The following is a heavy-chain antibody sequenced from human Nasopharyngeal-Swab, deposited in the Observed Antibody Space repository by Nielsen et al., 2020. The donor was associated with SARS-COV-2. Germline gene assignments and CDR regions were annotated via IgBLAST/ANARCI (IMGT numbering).Heavy chain of an antibody. CDR3: ARCMTGTTGGWFDP. J-gene: IGHJ5*02. V-gene: IGHV4-59*13. Sequence: PGKGLEWIGYIYYSGSTNYNPSLKSRVTISVDTSKNQFSLKLSSVTAADTAVYYCARCMTGTTGGWFDPWGQGTLVTVSS. CDR2: IYYSGST. D-gene: IGHD1-7*01.